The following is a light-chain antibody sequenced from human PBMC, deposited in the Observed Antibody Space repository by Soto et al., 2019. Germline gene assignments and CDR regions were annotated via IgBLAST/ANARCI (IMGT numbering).Light chain of an antibody. V-gene: IGLV2-14*01. CDR2: EVT. CDR1: SSDAADYKY. Sequence: QSALTQPASVSGSPGQSITISCTGTSSDAADYKYVSWYQQHPGKAPKALIAEVTKRPSGVSDRFSGSKSGNTASLTISGLQAEDEADYYCPSYTPTNPLVFGTGTKLTVL. J-gene: IGLJ1*01. CDR3: PSYTPTNPLV.